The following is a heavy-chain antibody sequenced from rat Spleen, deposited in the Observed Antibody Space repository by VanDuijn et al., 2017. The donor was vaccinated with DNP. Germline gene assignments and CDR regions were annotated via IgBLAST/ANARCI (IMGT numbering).Heavy chain of an antibody. V-gene: IGHV5-31*01. CDR3: ARQGTVAPFDY. CDR1: GFTFSYYW. CDR2: ITSNGGAT. J-gene: IGHJ2*01. D-gene: IGHD1-3*01. Sequence: EVQLMESGGDLVQPGKSLKLSCVASGFTFSYYWMTWVRQVPGKGLEWLASITSNGGATYYLDSVKGRFTISRDNAKSTLYLQMNSLRSEDTATYYCARQGTVAPFDYWGQGVMVTVSS.